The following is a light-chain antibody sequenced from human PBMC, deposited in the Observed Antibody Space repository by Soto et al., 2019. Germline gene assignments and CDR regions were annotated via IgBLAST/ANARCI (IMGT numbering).Light chain of an antibody. CDR1: QSVSRN. V-gene: IGKV3-15*01. CDR3: QQYNSWLWT. CDR2: DAS. J-gene: IGKJ1*01. Sequence: EIVMTQSPATLSVSPGERATLSCRASQSVSRNVAWYQQKPGQAPRLLIHDASTRDTGISVRFSGSGSGTEFTLTISSLQSEDFAVYYCQQYNSWLWTFGQGTKVEIK.